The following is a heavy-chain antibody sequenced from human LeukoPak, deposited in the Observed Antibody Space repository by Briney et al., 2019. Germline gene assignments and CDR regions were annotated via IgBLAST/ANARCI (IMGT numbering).Heavy chain of an antibody. J-gene: IGHJ4*02. Sequence: GASVKVSCKASGGTFSSYAISWVRQAPGQGLEWMGGIIPIFGTANYAQKFQGRVAITADESTSTAYMELSSLRSEDTAVYYCAGGWIRGSLDYWGQGTLVTVSS. CDR2: IIPIFGTA. CDR1: GGTFSSYA. CDR3: AGGWIRGSLDY. V-gene: IGHV1-69*13. D-gene: IGHD5-18*01.